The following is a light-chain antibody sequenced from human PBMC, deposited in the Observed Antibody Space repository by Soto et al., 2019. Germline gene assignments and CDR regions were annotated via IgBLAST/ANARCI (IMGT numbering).Light chain of an antibody. CDR2: GAT. V-gene: IGKV1-6*01. J-gene: IGKJ1*01. CDR1: QGISNY. CDR3: LQDYNYPWT. Sequence: ATQMTQSPPSLSASVGDRITISCRASQGISNYLAWYQQRPGKAPKLLIFGATTLQSGVPSRFSASGSGPDFTLTISSLQPEDFATYYCLQDYNYPWTFGQGTKVDIK.